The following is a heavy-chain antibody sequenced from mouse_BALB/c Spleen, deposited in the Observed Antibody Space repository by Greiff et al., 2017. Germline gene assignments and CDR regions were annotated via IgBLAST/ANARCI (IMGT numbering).Heavy chain of an antibody. CDR1: GFNIKDTY. D-gene: IGHD1-1*01. CDR3: ASITTVVAPFDD. Sequence: VQLQQSGAELVKPGASVKLSCTASGFNIKDTYMHWVKQRPEQGLEWIGRIDPANGNTKYDPKFQGKATITADTSSNTAYLQLSSLTSEDTAVYYCASITTVVAPFDDWGQGTTLTVSS. J-gene: IGHJ2*01. CDR2: IDPANGNT. V-gene: IGHV14-3*02.